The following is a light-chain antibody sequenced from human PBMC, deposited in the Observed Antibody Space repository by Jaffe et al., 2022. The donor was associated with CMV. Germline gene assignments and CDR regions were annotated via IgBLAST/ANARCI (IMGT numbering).Light chain of an antibody. CDR2: KAS. V-gene: IGKV1-5*03. J-gene: IGKJ1*01. CDR1: QSINTW. Sequence: DIQMTQSPSSLSASVGDRVTITCRASQSINTWLVWYQHKPGKAPKLLIYKASDLESGVPSRFSGSGSGTEFTLTINRLQPDDFATYYCQQYNTYPWTFGQGTKVEIK. CDR3: QQYNTYPWT.